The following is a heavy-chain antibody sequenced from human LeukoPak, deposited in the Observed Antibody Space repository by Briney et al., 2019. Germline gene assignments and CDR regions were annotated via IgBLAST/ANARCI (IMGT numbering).Heavy chain of an antibody. CDR2: IYYSGST. Sequence: PSETLSLTCTVSGGSISSGDYSWSWIRQPPGKGLEWIGYIYYSGSTYYNPSLKSRVTISVDTSKNQFSLKLSSVTAADTAVYYCARGLTYYYDSSGCYRSYYFDYWGQGTLVTVSS. CDR3: ARGLTYYYDSSGCYRSYYFDY. V-gene: IGHV4-30-4*01. J-gene: IGHJ4*02. D-gene: IGHD3-22*01. CDR1: GGSISSGDYS.